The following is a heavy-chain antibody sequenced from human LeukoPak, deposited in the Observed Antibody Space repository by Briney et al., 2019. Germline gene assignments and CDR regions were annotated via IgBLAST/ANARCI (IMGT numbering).Heavy chain of an antibody. J-gene: IGHJ5*02. CDR1: GGSFSGYY. CDR3: ARGLYCSSTSCYGRGNNWFDP. Sequence: SETLSLTCAVYGGSFSGYYWSWIRQPPGKGLEWIGEINHSGSTNYNPSLTSRVTISVDTSKNQFSLKLSSVTAADTAVYYCARGLYCSSTSCYGRGNNWFDPWGQGTLVTVSS. V-gene: IGHV4-34*01. CDR2: INHSGST. D-gene: IGHD2-2*01.